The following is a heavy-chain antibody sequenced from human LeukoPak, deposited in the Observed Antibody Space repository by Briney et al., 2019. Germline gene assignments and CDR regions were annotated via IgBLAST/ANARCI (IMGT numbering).Heavy chain of an antibody. CDR2: IRSKAYGGTT. CDR1: GFTFGDYA. J-gene: IGHJ4*02. D-gene: IGHD5-18*01. Sequence: GGSLRLSCTASGFTFGDYAMSWFRQAPGKGLEWVGFIRSKAYGGTTEYAASVKGGFTISRDDSKSIAYLQMNSLKTEDTAAYYCTRGSAASYGPYFDYWGQGTLVTVSS. V-gene: IGHV3-49*03. CDR3: TRGSAASYGPYFDY.